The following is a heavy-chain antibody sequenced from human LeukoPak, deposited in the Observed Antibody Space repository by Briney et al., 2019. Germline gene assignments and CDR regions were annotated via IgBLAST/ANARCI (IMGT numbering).Heavy chain of an antibody. CDR3: ARDLPIVGATIASPPRTDY. J-gene: IGHJ4*02. Sequence: SETLSLTCTVSGYSISSGYYWGWIRQPPGKGLEWIGSIYHSGSTYYNPSLKSRVTISVDTSKNQFSLKLSSVTAADTAVYYCARDLPIVGATIASPPRTDYWGQGTLVTVSS. D-gene: IGHD1-26*01. CDR2: IYHSGST. CDR1: GYSISSGYY. V-gene: IGHV4-38-2*02.